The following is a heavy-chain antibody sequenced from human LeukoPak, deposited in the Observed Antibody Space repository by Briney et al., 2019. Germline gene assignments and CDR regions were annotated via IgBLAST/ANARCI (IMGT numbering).Heavy chain of an antibody. CDR3: ARGRLTAYAFDI. CDR1: GFTFSSYW. D-gene: IGHD4/OR15-4a*01. J-gene: IGHJ3*02. Sequence: GGSLRLSCAASGFTFSSYWMHWVRQAPGKGLVWVSRINSDGSSTSYADSVKGRFTISRDNAKNTLYLQMNSLRAEDTAVYYCARGRLTAYAFDIWGQGTMVTVSS. CDR2: INSDGSST. V-gene: IGHV3-74*01.